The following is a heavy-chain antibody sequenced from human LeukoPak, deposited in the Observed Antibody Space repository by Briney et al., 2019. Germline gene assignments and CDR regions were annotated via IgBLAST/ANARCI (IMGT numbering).Heavy chain of an antibody. V-gene: IGHV3-7*01. D-gene: IGHD5-18*01. CDR3: ASAYSYAVEP. J-gene: IGHJ5*02. Sequence: GGSLRLSCAASGFTFSSNWMSWVRQAPGKGLEWVANVKQDGSETYYVDSVKGRFTISRDNAKNSLFLQMNSLRVEDTAVYYCASAYSYAVEPWGQGTLVTVSS. CDR2: VKQDGSET. CDR1: GFTFSSNW.